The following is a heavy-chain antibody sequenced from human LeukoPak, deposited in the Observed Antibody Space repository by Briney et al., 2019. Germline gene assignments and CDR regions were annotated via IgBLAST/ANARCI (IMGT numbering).Heavy chain of an antibody. Sequence: GGSLRLSCAASGFTVSSNYMSWVRQAPGKGLEWVSVIYSGGSTYYADSVKGRFTISRDNPKNTLYLQMNSLRAEDTAVYYCARDNMATAIPTSDYWGQGTLVTVSS. CDR3: ARDNMATAIPTSDY. CDR1: GFTVSSNY. V-gene: IGHV3-53*01. CDR2: IYSGGST. D-gene: IGHD2-2*02. J-gene: IGHJ4*02.